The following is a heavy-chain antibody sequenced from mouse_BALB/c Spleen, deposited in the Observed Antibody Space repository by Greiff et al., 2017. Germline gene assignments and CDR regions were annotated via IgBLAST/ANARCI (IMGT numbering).Heavy chain of an antibody. D-gene: IGHD2-4*01. CDR2: ISSGSSTI. V-gene: IGHV5-17*02. Sequence: EVMLVESGGGLVQPGGSRKLSCAASGFTFSSFGMHWVRQAPEKGLEWVAYISSGSSTIYYADTVKGRFTISRDNPKNTLFLQMTSLRSEDTAMYYCARGIYYDYDEFDYWGQGTTLTVSS. CDR3: ARGIYYDYDEFDY. CDR1: GFTFSSFG. J-gene: IGHJ2*01.